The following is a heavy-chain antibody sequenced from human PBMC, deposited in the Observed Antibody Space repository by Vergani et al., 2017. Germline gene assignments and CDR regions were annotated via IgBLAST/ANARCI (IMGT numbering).Heavy chain of an antibody. V-gene: IGHV4-4*03. CDR2: ICPTEDT. CDR1: GDSISSNNC. CDR3: ATIGYRRWGYYFDY. Sequence: QVQLQESGPGLVKPPGTLSLTCAVSGDSISSNNCWTWVRQPPGKGLEWIGDICPTEDTKYSPSLKSRVTVSVDESRNLFSLRLNSVTAGDTAVYYCATIGYRRWGYYFDYWGQGILVTVSS. D-gene: IGHD2-2*02. J-gene: IGHJ4*02.